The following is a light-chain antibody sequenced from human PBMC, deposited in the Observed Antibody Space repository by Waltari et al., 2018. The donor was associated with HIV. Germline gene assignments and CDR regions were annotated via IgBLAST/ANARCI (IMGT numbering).Light chain of an antibody. CDR2: KSF. J-gene: IGLJ1*01. V-gene: IGLV2-14*03. Sequence: QSALTQPASVSGSPGQSITISCTGTNSDVGAYDFVSWYQQHPGKAPKLLIYKSFHRASGISDLFSASRAGNTASLTISGLQPEDEADYYCCAYASTNSPYYIFGGGTTVT. CDR3: CAYASTNSPYYI. CDR1: NSDVGAYDF.